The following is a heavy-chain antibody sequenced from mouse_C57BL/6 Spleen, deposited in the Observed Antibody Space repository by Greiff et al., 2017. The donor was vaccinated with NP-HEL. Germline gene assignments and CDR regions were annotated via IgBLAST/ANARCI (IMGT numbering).Heavy chain of an antibody. D-gene: IGHD1-1*01. CDR1: GFTFSDYY. Sequence: EVLLVESEGGLVQPGSSMKLSCTASGFTFSDYYMAWVRQGPEKGLEWVANINYDGSSTYYLDYLKSRFIISIYNAKNILYLQMSSLKSEDTATYYCARESTVRAMDYWGQGTSVTVSS. J-gene: IGHJ4*01. CDR2: INYDGSST. CDR3: ARESTVRAMDY. V-gene: IGHV5-16*01.